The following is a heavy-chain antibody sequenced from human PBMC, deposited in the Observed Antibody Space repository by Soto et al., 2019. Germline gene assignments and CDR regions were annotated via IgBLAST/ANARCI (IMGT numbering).Heavy chain of an antibody. Sequence: ASVKVSCKASGYTFTYYPIHWVRQAPGQRLEWMGWINIGNGNTASSQKFQDRVTITKETSASTSYMELTSLRSEDTAVYSCARKPLCGGRCYDNYFDPWGQGTLVTVSS. CDR1: GYTFTYYP. J-gene: IGHJ5*02. V-gene: IGHV1-3*04. CDR2: INIGNGNT. CDR3: ARKPLCGGRCYDNYFDP. D-gene: IGHD2-15*01.